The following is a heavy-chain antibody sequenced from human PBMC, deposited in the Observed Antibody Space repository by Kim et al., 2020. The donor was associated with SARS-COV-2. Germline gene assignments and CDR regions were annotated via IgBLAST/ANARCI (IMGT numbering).Heavy chain of an antibody. CDR3: ASPAYSSSWYDPLDY. V-gene: IGHV1-8*01. D-gene: IGHD6-13*01. J-gene: IGHJ4*02. CDR2: MNPNSGNT. Sequence: ASVKVSCKASGYTFTSYDINWVRQATGQGLEWMGWMNPNSGNTGYAQKFQCRVTMTRNTSISTAYMELSSLRSEDTAVYYCASPAYSSSWYDPLDYWGQGTLVTVSS. CDR1: GYTFTSYD.